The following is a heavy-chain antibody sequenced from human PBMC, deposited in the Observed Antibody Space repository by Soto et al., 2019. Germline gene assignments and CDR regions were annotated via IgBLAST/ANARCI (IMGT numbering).Heavy chain of an antibody. J-gene: IGHJ4*02. V-gene: IGHV4-34*01. CDR2: INHSGST. Sequence: SETLSFTCAVSCGSFSDYSWTWIRQPPGKGLEWIGDINHSGSTNYNPSLKSRVTISVDTSKNQFSLKLSSVTAADTAVYYCARDIAVGGPYFDYWGQGTLVTVSS. CDR3: ARDIAVGGPYFDY. D-gene: IGHD6-19*01. CDR1: CGSFSDYS.